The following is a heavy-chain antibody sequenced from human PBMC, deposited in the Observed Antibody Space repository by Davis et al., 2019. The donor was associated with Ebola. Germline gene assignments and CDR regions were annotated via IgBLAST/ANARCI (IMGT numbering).Heavy chain of an antibody. CDR1: GFTFSGSV. CDR3: TRASSDFDY. V-gene: IGHV3-73*01. J-gene: IGHJ4*02. D-gene: IGHD6-6*01. Sequence: GGSLRPSCAAPGFTFSGSVMHWVRQASGKGLEWVGRIRSKANSYATAYAASVKGRFTISRDDSKNTAYLQMNSLKTEDTAVYYCTRASSDFDYWGQGTLVTVSS. CDR2: IRSKANSYAT.